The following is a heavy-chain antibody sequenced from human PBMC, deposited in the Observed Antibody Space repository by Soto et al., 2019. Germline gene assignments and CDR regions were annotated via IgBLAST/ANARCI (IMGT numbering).Heavy chain of an antibody. CDR1: GFTFSSYA. Sequence: QVQLVESGGGVVQPGRSLRLSCAASGFTFSSYAMHWVRQAPGTGLEWVAVISYDGSNKYYEDSVKGRFTISRDNSKNTLYLQMNSLRAEDTDVYYCAREGWNANYCYYGMDVWGQGTTVTVSS. J-gene: IGHJ6*01. D-gene: IGHD1-1*01. CDR2: ISYDGSNK. CDR3: AREGWNANYCYYGMDV. V-gene: IGHV3-30-3*01.